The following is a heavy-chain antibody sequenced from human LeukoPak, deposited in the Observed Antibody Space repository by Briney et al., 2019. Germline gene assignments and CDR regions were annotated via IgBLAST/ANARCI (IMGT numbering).Heavy chain of an antibody. CDR3: ARDFRVAVAGRDYYYGMDV. D-gene: IGHD6-19*01. CDR1: GFTFSSYS. V-gene: IGHV3-21*01. CDR2: ISSSSSYI. J-gene: IGHJ6*02. Sequence: GGSLRLSCAASGFTFSSYSMNWVRQAPGKGLEWVSSISSSSSYIYYADSVKGRFTISRDNAKNSLYLQMNSLRAEDTAVYYCARDFRVAVAGRDYYYGMDVWGQGTAVTVSS.